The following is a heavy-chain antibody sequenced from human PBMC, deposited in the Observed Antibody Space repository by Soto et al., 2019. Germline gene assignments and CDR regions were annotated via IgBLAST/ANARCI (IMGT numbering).Heavy chain of an antibody. Sequence: EVQLVESGGGLVQPGGSLRLSCAASGFTFSSNGMHWVRRVPGRGLVWVSRINADGSETNYEDSVEGRFTISRDNPKNTLYLQMTSLRAEDTAVYYCARDGEGFWGQGTLVTVSS. CDR2: INADGSET. J-gene: IGHJ4*02. V-gene: IGHV3-74*01. D-gene: IGHD2-21*01. CDR3: ARDGEGF. CDR1: GFTFSSNG.